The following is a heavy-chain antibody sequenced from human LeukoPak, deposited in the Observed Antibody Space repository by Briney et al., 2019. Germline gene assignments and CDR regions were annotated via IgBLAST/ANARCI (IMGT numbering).Heavy chain of an antibody. CDR1: GGSISSSSYY. J-gene: IGHJ3*02. CDR2: IYYTGST. V-gene: IGHV4-39*07. CDR3: ARGSGSRAITHDAFDI. D-gene: IGHD1-14*01. Sequence: SETLSLTCTVSGGSISSSSYYWGWIRQPPGKGLEWIGSIYYTGSTYYNPSLKSRVTISIDTSKNQFSLKLSSVTAADTAVYYCARGSGSRAITHDAFDIWGQGTMVTVSS.